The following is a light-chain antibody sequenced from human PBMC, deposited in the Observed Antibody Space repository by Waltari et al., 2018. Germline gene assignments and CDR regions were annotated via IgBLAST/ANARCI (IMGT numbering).Light chain of an antibody. CDR1: SSDFGGYNY. CDR3: CSYAGSYAYVV. V-gene: IGLV2-11*01. J-gene: IGLJ2*01. Sequence: QSALTQPRSVSGSPGQSVTISCTGTSSDFGGYNYVSWYQQYPGKAPKLMIYDVSKRPSGVPYRFSGSKSGNTASLTISGLQAEDEADYYCCSYAGSYAYVVLGGGTKLTVL. CDR2: DVS.